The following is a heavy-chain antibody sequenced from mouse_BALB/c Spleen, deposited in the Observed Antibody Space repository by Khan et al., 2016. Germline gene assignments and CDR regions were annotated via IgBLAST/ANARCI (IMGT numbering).Heavy chain of an antibody. V-gene: IGHV5-17*02. CDR3: ARSNYFGQYDAMDY. Sequence: EVELVESGGGLVQPGGSRKLSCAASGFTFNKFGMNWVRQAPEKGLEWVAYISSVSSTIYYADTVEGRFTISRDNPKNTLFLQMTSLRSEDTAMYYCARSNYFGQYDAMDYWGQGTSVTVSS. CDR1: GFTFNKFG. CDR2: ISSVSSTI. J-gene: IGHJ4*01. D-gene: IGHD2-1*01.